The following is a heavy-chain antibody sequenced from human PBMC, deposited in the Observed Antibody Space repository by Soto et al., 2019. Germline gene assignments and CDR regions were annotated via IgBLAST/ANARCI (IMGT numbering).Heavy chain of an antibody. J-gene: IGHJ5*02. CDR3: AIDQYDFWSGWSGFDP. CDR1: GFTFSSYG. D-gene: IGHD3-3*01. Sequence: QVQLVESGGGVVQPGRSLRLSCAASGFTFSSYGMHWVRQAPGKGLEWVAVISYDGSNKYYADSVKGRFTISRDNSKNTLYLQMNSLRAEDTAVYYCAIDQYDFWSGWSGFDPWGQGTLVTVSS. V-gene: IGHV3-30*03. CDR2: ISYDGSNK.